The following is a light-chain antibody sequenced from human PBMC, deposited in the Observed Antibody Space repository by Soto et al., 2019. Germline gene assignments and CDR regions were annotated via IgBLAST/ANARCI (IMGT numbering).Light chain of an antibody. CDR2: DVS. J-gene: IGLJ2*01. V-gene: IGLV2-14*01. CDR1: SSDIGAYNS. Sequence: QSALTQPASVSASLGQSITISCTGTSSDIGAYNSVSWYQQHPGKAPQLMIYDVSYRPSGISSRFSGSKSGNTASLTISGLQADDEADYYCSSYTSTSTRVFGGGTKLTVL. CDR3: SSYTSTSTRV.